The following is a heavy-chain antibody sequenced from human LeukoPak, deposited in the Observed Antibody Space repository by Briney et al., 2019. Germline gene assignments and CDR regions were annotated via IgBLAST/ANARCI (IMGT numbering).Heavy chain of an antibody. CDR1: GGSISSYY. CDR3: ARGAPFTIFGVVMGYYFDY. J-gene: IGHJ4*02. CDR2: IYYSGST. D-gene: IGHD3-3*01. V-gene: IGHV4-59*08. Sequence: SETLSLTCTVSGGSISSYYWSWIRQPPGKGLEWIGYIYYSGSTNYNPSLKSRVTISVDTSKNQFSLKLSSVTAADTAVYYCARGAPFTIFGVVMGYYFDYWGQGTLVTVSS.